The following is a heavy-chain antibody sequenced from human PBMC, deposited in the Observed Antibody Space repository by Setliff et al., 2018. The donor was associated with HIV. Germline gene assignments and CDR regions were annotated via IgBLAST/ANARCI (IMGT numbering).Heavy chain of an antibody. J-gene: IGHJ4*02. CDR2: FYDGGST. V-gene: IGHV4-39*01. CDR1: GGSISRSDYY. Sequence: SETLSLTCTVSGGSISRSDYYWGWIRQPPGKGLEWIGSFYDGGSTYYNPSLKSRVTISVDTSKNQFSLNLSSLTAADTAVYYCARMDPRLTYNDYWGQGTRVTVSS. CDR3: ARMDPRLTYNDY. D-gene: IGHD1-1*01.